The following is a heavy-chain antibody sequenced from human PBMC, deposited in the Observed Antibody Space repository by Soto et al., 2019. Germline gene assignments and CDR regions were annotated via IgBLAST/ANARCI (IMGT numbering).Heavy chain of an antibody. Sequence: EVQLVESGGGLVQPGRSLRLSCAASGFTFDDYAMHWVRQAPGKGLEWVSGISWNSGSIGYADSVKGRFTISRDNAKNXLCXQMNSLRAEDTALYYCAKDIGAAAGRYYYYYGMDVWGQGTTVTVSS. J-gene: IGHJ6*02. CDR2: ISWNSGSI. CDR1: GFTFDDYA. CDR3: AKDIGAAAGRYYYYYGMDV. D-gene: IGHD6-13*01. V-gene: IGHV3-9*01.